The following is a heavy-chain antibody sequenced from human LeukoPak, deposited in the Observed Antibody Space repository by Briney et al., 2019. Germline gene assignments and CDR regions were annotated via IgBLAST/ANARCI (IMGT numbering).Heavy chain of an antibody. CDR3: AREGALYYGMDV. CDR2: INSDGSST. CDR1: GFTFSSYW. J-gene: IGHJ6*02. D-gene: IGHD1-26*01. Sequence: PGGSLRLSCAASGFTFSSYWMHWVRQAPGKGLVWVSRINSDGSSTSYADSVKGRFTISRDNAKNTLYLQMNSLRAEDTAVYYCAREGALYYGMDVWGQGTTVTVSS. V-gene: IGHV3-74*01.